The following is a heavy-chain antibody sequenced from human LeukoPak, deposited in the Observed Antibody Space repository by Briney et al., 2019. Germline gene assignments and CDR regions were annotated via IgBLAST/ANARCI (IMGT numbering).Heavy chain of an antibody. D-gene: IGHD4-17*01. CDR2: IYTSGST. V-gene: IGHV4-61*02. Sequence: SQTLSLTCTVSGGSISSGSYYWSWIRQPAGKGLEWIGRIYTSGSTNYNPSLKSRVTISVDTSKNQFSLKLSSVTADDTAVYYCARDGHGDYYYYYYMDVWGKGTTVTVSS. J-gene: IGHJ6*03. CDR1: GGSISSGSYY. CDR3: ARDGHGDYYYYYYMDV.